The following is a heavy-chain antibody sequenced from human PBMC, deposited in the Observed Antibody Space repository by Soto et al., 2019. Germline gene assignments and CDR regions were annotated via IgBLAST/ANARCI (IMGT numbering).Heavy chain of an antibody. CDR3: TSARSSVEPGGFVEN. CDR1: KFFISSSW. J-gene: IGHJ4*02. Sequence: EVQLEESGGGLVQPGGSLRLSCTASKFFISSSWMSWVRQAPGKGLEWVANIKEDGGLRCYVDSVKGRFTISRDNGKNSVYLQMNSLRADDTAVYYCTSARSSVEPGGFVENWGQGTLVTVSS. V-gene: IGHV3-7*03. D-gene: IGHD2-15*01. CDR2: IKEDGGLR.